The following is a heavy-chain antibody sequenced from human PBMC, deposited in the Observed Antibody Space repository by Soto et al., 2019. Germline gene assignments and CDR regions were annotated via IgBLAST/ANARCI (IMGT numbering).Heavy chain of an antibody. D-gene: IGHD3-3*02. V-gene: IGHV1-8*01. CDR1: GDIFTRFD. CDR3: ARYIFGRGFVV. Sequence: QVQLVQSGAEVKNPGASVKVSCKASGDIFTRFDINWVRQATGQGIEWIGWMTPKGDTGHAQSFQGRVTLSRDTSINTAYRELSSLKSDDTDIYYCARYIFGRGFVVWGQGTVVSVSS. CDR2: MTPKGDT. J-gene: IGHJ3*01.